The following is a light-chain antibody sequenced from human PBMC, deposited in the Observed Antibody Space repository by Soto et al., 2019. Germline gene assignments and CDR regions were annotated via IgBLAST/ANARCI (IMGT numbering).Light chain of an antibody. CDR2: AAS. V-gene: IGKV1-39*01. CDR1: QSVSTY. Sequence: DIPMTQSPSSLSASVGDRVTITCRASQSVSTYLNWYYQKPGKAPKLLIYAASSLQGGVPSRFGGSGSGTDFTLTISSLQPEDFATYFCQQTYNSPWTFGQGTTVEIK. J-gene: IGKJ1*01. CDR3: QQTYNSPWT.